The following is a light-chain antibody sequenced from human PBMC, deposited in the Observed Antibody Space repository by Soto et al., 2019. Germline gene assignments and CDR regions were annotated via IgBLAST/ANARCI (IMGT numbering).Light chain of an antibody. CDR2: EVT. CDR1: SSDVGDYNY. J-gene: IGLJ2*01. Sequence: QSVLTQPPSVSGSPGQSVTISCTGTSSDVGDYNYVSWYQHQPDKAPKLMIYEVTKRPSGVPDRFSGSKSGNTASLTVSGLQAEDEADYYCSSYAGSNNFGVFGGGTKLT. CDR3: SSYAGSNNFGV. V-gene: IGLV2-8*01.